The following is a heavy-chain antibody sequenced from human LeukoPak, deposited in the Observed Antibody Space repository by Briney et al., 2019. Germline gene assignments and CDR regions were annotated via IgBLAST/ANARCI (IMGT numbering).Heavy chain of an antibody. Sequence: GGSLRLSCAASGFTFSSYWIHWVRRVPGKGLVWVSRIKDGGTTTDYADSVKGRFTISRDDAKNTLYLQMNSLRAEDTAVYYCTTIRPGYWGQGTLVTVSP. V-gene: IGHV3-74*01. CDR2: IKDGGTTT. CDR3: TTIRPGY. J-gene: IGHJ4*02. D-gene: IGHD5-12*01. CDR1: GFTFSSYW.